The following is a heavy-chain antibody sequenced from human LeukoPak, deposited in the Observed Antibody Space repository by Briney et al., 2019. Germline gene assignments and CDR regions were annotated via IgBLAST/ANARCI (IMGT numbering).Heavy chain of an antibody. Sequence: PSETLSLTCSVSGGSISSYYWSWIRQPPGKGLEWIGEINHSGSTNYNPSLKSRVTISVDTSKNQFSLKLSSVTAADTAVYYCARGSSHVDYWGQGTLVTVSS. V-gene: IGHV4-34*01. D-gene: IGHD1-26*01. CDR2: INHSGST. J-gene: IGHJ4*02. CDR1: GGSISSYY. CDR3: ARGSSHVDY.